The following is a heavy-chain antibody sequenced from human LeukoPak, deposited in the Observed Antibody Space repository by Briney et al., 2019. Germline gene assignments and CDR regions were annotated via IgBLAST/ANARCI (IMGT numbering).Heavy chain of an antibody. Sequence: ASVKASCKASGGTFSSSPMYWGRQASGQGLEWMGGIIPVYGAATYSQKFQCRFKITTDESTTTAYMELRSLRSGDTGIYYCARAGAIFGVPGAFDLWGQGTFVSVSS. CDR1: GGTFSSSP. CDR2: IIPVYGAA. J-gene: IGHJ3*01. D-gene: IGHD3-3*02. CDR3: ARAGAIFGVPGAFDL. V-gene: IGHV1-69*05.